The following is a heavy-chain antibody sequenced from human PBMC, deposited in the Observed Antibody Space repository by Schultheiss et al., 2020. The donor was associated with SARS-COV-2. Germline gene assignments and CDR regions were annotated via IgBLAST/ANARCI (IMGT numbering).Heavy chain of an antibody. J-gene: IGHJ5*02. CDR1: GDSPRSYY. D-gene: IGHD4-11*01. Sequence: TLSLTCPVSGDSPRSYYWTWVRQPPGKGLEWIGSIYYSGSTYYNPSLKSRVTKSVDTSKNQFSLNLSSVTAADTAVYFCGRVTTVRGWFDPWGQGTLVTVSS. CDR2: IYYSGST. V-gene: IGHV4-59*05. CDR3: GRVTTVRGWFDP.